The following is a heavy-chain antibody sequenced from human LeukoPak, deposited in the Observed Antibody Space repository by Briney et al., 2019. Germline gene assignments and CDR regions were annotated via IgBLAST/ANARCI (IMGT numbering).Heavy chain of an antibody. Sequence: GGSLRLSCTASGFTFRDYTMSWVRQAPGKGLEWVSGISWNSGSIGYADSVKGRFTISRDNAKNSLYLQMNSLRAEDTALYYCAKGRDGDYGYNWFDPWGQGTLVTVSS. J-gene: IGHJ5*02. D-gene: IGHD4-17*01. CDR3: AKGRDGDYGYNWFDP. CDR2: ISWNSGSI. V-gene: IGHV3-9*01. CDR1: GFTFRDYT.